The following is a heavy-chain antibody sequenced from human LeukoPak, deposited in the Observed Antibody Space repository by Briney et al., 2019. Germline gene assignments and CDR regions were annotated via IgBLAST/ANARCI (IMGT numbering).Heavy chain of an antibody. D-gene: IGHD2-15*01. CDR2: FDPEDGET. Sequence: GASVKVSCKVSGYTLTELSMHWVRQAPGKGLEWMGGFDPEDGETIYAQKFQGRVTMTEDTSTDTAYMELSSLRSEDTAVYYCATENCSGGSCLYYYYYGMDVWGQGTTVTVSS. V-gene: IGHV1-24*01. CDR3: ATENCSGGSCLYYYYYGMDV. CDR1: GYTLTELS. J-gene: IGHJ6*02.